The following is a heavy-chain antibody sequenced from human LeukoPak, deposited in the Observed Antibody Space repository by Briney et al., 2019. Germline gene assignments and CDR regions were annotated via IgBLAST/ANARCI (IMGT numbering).Heavy chain of an antibody. D-gene: IGHD2-2*01. Sequence: SETLSLTCTVSGGSISSGGYYWSWIRQHPGKGLEWIGYIYYSGSTYYNPSLKSRVTISVDTSKNQFSLKLSSVTAADTAVYYCVRDQDPYCSSTSCYGRGFDPWGQGTLVTVSS. J-gene: IGHJ5*02. CDR2: IYYSGST. V-gene: IGHV4-31*03. CDR1: GGSISSGGYY. CDR3: VRDQDPYCSSTSCYGRGFDP.